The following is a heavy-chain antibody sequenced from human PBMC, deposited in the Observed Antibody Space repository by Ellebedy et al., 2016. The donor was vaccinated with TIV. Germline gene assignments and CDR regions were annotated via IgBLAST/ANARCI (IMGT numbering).Heavy chain of an antibody. CDR2: IKQDESEK. J-gene: IGHJ6*04. V-gene: IGHV3-7*01. CDR1: GFSFRDSY. CDR3: GRAMDV. Sequence: LSLTXXASGFSFRDSYMSWIRQAPGRGLEWVANIKQDESEKYYVDSVKGRFTISRDNAKNSLYLQMNSLRVEDTAVYYCGRAMDVWGKGTTVTVSS.